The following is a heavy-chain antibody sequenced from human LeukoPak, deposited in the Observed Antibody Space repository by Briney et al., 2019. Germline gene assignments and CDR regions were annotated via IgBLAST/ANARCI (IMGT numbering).Heavy chain of an antibody. V-gene: IGHV3-30-3*01. D-gene: IGHD1-26*01. J-gene: IGHJ4*02. Sequence: GGSLRLSCAASGLSFSSYAMHWVRQAPGKGLEWVAVISYDGTEKYYGDSVKGRFTISRDNAKNSLYLQMNSLRAEDTAVYYCARASYYYFDYWGQGTLVTVSS. CDR2: ISYDGTEK. CDR3: ARASYYYFDY. CDR1: GLSFSSYA.